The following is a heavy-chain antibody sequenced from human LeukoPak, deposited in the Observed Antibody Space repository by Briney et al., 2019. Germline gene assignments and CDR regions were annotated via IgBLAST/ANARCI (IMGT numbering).Heavy chain of an antibody. CDR3: ARDPNWNDQNCWFDP. CDR2: ISSSSSYI. V-gene: IGHV3-21*01. J-gene: IGHJ5*02. D-gene: IGHD1-1*01. CDR1: GFTFSSYS. Sequence: GGSLRLSCAASGFTFSSYSINWVRQAPGKGLEWVSSISSSSSYIYYADSVEGRFTISRDNAKNSLYLQMNSLRAEDTAVYYCARDPNWNDQNCWFDPWGQGTLVTVSS.